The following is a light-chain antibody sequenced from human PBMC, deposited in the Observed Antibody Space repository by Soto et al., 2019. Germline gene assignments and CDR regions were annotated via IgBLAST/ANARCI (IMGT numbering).Light chain of an antibody. CDR2: DDT. V-gene: IGLV3-21*02. J-gene: IGLJ2*01. CDR3: QVWDSSTDHVV. Sequence: SYELAQPPSVSVAPGQTAKITCGGNNIGSKTVHWYQQKPGQAPVLVVYDDTDRPSGIPERFSGSNSGNTATLTISRVEAGDEADYYCQVWDSSTDHVVFGRGTKVTVL. CDR1: NIGSKT.